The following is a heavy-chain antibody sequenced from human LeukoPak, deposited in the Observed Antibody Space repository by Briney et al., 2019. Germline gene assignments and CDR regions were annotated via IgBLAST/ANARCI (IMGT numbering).Heavy chain of an antibody. J-gene: IGHJ4*02. Sequence: SETLSLTCTVSGGSISSSSYYWGWIRQPPGKGLERIGSIYYSGSTYYNPSLNSRVTISVDTSKNQFSLNLSSVTAADTAVYYCGSVNSSGGTFDYWGQGTLVTVSS. CDR3: GSVNSSGGTFDY. CDR1: GGSISSSSYY. CDR2: IYYSGST. D-gene: IGHD6-19*01. V-gene: IGHV4-39*01.